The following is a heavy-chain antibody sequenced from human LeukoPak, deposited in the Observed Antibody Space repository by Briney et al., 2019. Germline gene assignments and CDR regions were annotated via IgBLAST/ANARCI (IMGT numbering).Heavy chain of an antibody. CDR1: GSSISSSSYY. D-gene: IGHD2-2*02. J-gene: IGHJ5*02. Sequence: SETLSLTCTVSGSSISSSSYYWGWIRQPPGKGLEWIGSIYYSGSTYYNPSLKSRVTISVDTSKNQFSLKLSSVTAADTAVYYCARHLGYCSSTSCYTIIGWFDPWGQGTLVTVSS. V-gene: IGHV4-39*01. CDR2: IYYSGST. CDR3: ARHLGYCSSTSCYTIIGWFDP.